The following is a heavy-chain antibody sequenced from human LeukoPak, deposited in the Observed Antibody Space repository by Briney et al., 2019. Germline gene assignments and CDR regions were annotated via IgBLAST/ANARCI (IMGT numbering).Heavy chain of an antibody. CDR1: GFSFNNYA. V-gene: IGHV3-21*01. CDR2: ISGGGSTT. D-gene: IGHD6-13*01. J-gene: IGHJ4*02. CDR3: ARRPVSYSSSWFYYFDY. Sequence: GGSLRLSCAASGFSFNNYAMNWVRQAPGKGLEWVSAISGGGSTTYYADSVKGRFTISRDNAKNSLYLQMNSLRAEDTAVYYCARRPVSYSSSWFYYFDYWGQGTLVTVSS.